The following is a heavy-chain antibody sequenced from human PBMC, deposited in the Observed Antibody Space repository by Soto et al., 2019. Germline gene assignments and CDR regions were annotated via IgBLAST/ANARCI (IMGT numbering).Heavy chain of an antibody. J-gene: IGHJ5*02. CDR2: IFSNDEK. D-gene: IGHD3-3*01. CDR1: GFSLSDARMG. Sequence: QVTLKESGPVLVKPTETLTLTCTVSGFSLSDARMGVSWIRQSPGKALEWLAHIFSNDEKSYSTSLKSRLTISKDTSKSQVVLIMTNMDPVDTATYYCARYGDDFWSGYSGWFDPWGQGTLVTVSS. CDR3: ARYGDDFWSGYSGWFDP. V-gene: IGHV2-26*01.